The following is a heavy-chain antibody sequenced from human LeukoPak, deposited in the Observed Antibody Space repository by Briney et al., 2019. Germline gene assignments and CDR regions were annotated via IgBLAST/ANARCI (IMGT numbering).Heavy chain of an antibody. CDR2: ISGSGRST. J-gene: IGHJ6*03. D-gene: IGHD3-3*01. V-gene: IGHV3-23*01. Sequence: GGSLRLSCAASGLTFSSDGMSWVRQAPGKGLEWVSVISGSGRSTYYADSVKGRFTISRDNSKNTLYLQMNSLGAEDTAVYYCAKSIEGVVRGTYCYYSYMDVWGKGTTVTVSS. CDR1: GLTFSSDG. CDR3: AKSIEGVVRGTYCYYSYMDV.